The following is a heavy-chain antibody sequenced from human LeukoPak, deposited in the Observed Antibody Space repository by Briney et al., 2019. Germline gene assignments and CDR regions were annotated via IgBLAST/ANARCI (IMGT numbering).Heavy chain of an antibody. CDR2: ISYDGNNK. J-gene: IGHJ4*02. CDR3: ARDYLGLHYFDY. D-gene: IGHD2/OR15-2a*01. Sequence: PGGSLRLSCAVSGFTFGSYAMHWVRQAPGKGLEWVAIISYDGNNKYYADSVKGRFTISRDISKNTLYLQINSLRADDTAVYYCARDYLGLHYFDYWGPGTLVTVSS. V-gene: IGHV3-30-3*01. CDR1: GFTFGSYA.